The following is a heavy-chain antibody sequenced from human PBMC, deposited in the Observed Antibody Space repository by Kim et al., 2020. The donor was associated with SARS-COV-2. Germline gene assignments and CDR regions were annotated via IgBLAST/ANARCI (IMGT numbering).Heavy chain of an antibody. V-gene: IGHV4-39*01. CDR3: ARVNEVAVAGATGVWFDP. Sequence: SETLSLTCTVSGAYISSSSYYWGWIRQPPGKGLEWIGSIYYSGSTYYNPSLKSRVTVFVDMSKNQLSLKLSSVTAADTAVYYCARVNEVAVAGATGVWFDPWGQGTLGTVSS. D-gene: IGHD6-19*01. CDR2: IYYSGST. J-gene: IGHJ5*02. CDR1: GAYISSSSYY.